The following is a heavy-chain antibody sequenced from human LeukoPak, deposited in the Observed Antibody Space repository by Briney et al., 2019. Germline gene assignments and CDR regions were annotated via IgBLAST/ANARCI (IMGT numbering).Heavy chain of an antibody. CDR3: ARGEGPYYYDSSGSYYFDS. CDR1: GASISNGGSFY. CDR2: IYYSVST. D-gene: IGHD3-22*01. J-gene: IGHJ4*02. Sequence: SETLSLTCTVSGASISNGGSFYWTWIRQHPGKGLEWIGYIYYSVSTYYNPSLKSRVTISVDRSKNQFSLKVNSVTAADTAVYYCARGEGPYYYDSSGSYYFDSWGQGTQVTVSS. V-gene: IGHV4-31*03.